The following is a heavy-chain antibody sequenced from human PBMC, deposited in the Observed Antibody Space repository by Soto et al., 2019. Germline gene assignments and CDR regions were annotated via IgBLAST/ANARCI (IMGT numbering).Heavy chain of an antibody. J-gene: IGHJ3*02. CDR3: ARDLHYYDSSGSAFDI. CDR1: GFTFSSYS. V-gene: IGHV3-48*01. Sequence: EVHLVESGGGSVQPGGSLRLSCAASGFTFSSYSMNWVRQAPGKGLEWVSYISSSSSTIYYADSVKGRFTISRDNARNSLYLQMNSLRAEDPAVYYCARDLHYYDSSGSAFDIWGQGTMVTVSS. CDR2: ISSSSSTI. D-gene: IGHD3-22*01.